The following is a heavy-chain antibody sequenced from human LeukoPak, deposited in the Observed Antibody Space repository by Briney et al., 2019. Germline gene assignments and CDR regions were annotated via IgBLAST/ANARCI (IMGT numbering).Heavy chain of an antibody. Sequence: TVKVSCKASGGSFSSYAINWVRQAPGQGLEWMGGIIPIFGKANYAQKFQDRVAITAVESMSTVYMELSSLRSEDAAVYYCARGWLAETTVVTPYNYWGQGTLVTVSS. D-gene: IGHD4-23*01. V-gene: IGHV1-69*01. CDR3: ARGWLAETTVVTPYNY. CDR2: IIPIFGKA. CDR1: GGSFSSYA. J-gene: IGHJ4*02.